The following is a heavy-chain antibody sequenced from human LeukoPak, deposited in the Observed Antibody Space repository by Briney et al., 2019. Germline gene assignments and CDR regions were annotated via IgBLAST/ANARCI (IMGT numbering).Heavy chain of an antibody. J-gene: IGHJ5*02. V-gene: IGHV4-39*07. CDR1: GGSISSSSYY. CDR3: ARAGPREADRWLPHWFDP. Sequence: RSSETLSLTCTVSGGSISSSSYYWGWIRQPPGKGLEWIGSIYYSGSTYYNPSLKSRVTISVDTSKNQFSLKLSSVTAADTAVYYCARAGPREADRWLPHWFDPWGQGTLVTVSS. D-gene: IGHD5-24*01. CDR2: IYYSGST.